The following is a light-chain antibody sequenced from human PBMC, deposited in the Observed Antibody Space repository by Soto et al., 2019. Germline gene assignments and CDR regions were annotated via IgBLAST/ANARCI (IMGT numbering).Light chain of an antibody. CDR2: GVS. Sequence: QSALTQPASVSESLGQSITISCSGTSSDIGGHNFVSWYQQLPGKTPKVLIYGVSNRPSGISNRFSGSKSGNTASLTISGLQAEDEADYYCSSYTFSNTWVFGGGTKLTVL. CDR1: SSDIGGHNF. J-gene: IGLJ3*02. V-gene: IGLV2-14*01. CDR3: SSYTFSNTWV.